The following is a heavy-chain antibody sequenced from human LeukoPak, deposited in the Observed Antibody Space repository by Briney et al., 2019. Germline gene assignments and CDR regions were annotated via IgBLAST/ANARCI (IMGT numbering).Heavy chain of an antibody. Sequence: GRSLRLSCAAAGFTFDDYAMYWVRQAPGKGLEWVSGISWNSGSIGYADSVKGRFTISRDNAKNSLYLQMNSLRAEDTALYYCAKAYGSGSYSLDYWGQGTLVTVSS. J-gene: IGHJ4*02. V-gene: IGHV3-9*01. D-gene: IGHD3-10*01. CDR3: AKAYGSGSYSLDY. CDR2: ISWNSGSI. CDR1: GFTFDDYA.